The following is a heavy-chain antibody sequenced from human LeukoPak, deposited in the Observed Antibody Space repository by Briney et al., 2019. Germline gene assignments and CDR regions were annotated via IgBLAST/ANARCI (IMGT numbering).Heavy chain of an antibody. Sequence: SETLSLTCTVSGGSISSGDYYWSWIRQPPGKGLEWIGYIYYSGSTYYNPSLKSRVTISVDTSKNQFSLKLSSVTAADTAVYYCARERYSSSWVDYWGQGTLVTVSS. CDR2: IYYSGST. D-gene: IGHD6-13*01. V-gene: IGHV4-30-4*01. J-gene: IGHJ4*02. CDR3: ARERYSSSWVDY. CDR1: GGSISSGDYY.